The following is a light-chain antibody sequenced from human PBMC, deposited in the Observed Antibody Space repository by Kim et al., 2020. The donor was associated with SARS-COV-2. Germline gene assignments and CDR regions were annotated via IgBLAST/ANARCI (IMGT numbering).Light chain of an antibody. CDR2: GAS. CDR3: QQYGNSPST. CDR1: QSVRTY. Sequence: LSPGERATLACRASQSVRTYLAWYQQKPGQAPRLLIHGASSRTTGIPDRFSGSGSGTDFTLTISRLEPEDFAVYYCQQYGNSPSTFGQGTRLEIK. V-gene: IGKV3-20*01. J-gene: IGKJ5*01.